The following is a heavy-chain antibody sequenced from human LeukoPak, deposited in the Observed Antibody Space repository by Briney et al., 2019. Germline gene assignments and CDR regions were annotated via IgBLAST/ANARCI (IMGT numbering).Heavy chain of an antibody. CDR2: IYTSGST. D-gene: IGHD2-21*02. J-gene: IGHJ6*02. Sequence: ASQTLSLTCTVSGGSISSGSYYWGWIRQPAGKGLEWIGRIYTSGSTNYNPSLKSRITISVDTSKNQFSLKLSSVTAADTAVYYCARDCGGDCYAGYYYGMDVWGQGTTVTVSS. CDR3: ARDCGGDCYAGYYYGMDV. CDR1: GGSISSGSYY. V-gene: IGHV4-61*02.